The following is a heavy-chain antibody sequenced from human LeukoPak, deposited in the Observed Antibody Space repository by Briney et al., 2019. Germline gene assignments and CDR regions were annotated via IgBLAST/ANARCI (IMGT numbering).Heavy chain of an antibody. Sequence: SETLSLTCTVSGGSINYGGWIRQPPGKGLEWIGSIYYSGTTYYNPSLKSRVTISVDTSKNQFSLKLSSVTAADTAVYYCATPKVAGPFDYWGQGTLVTVSS. CDR2: IYYSGTT. CDR1: GGSINY. CDR3: ATPKVAGPFDY. V-gene: IGHV4-39*01. J-gene: IGHJ4*02. D-gene: IGHD6-19*01.